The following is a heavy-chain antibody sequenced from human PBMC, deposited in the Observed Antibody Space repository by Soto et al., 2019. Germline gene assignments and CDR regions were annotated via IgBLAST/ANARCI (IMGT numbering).Heavy chain of an antibody. CDR3: AREGLFYDFWSGYTHYFDS. J-gene: IGHJ4*01. V-gene: IGHV3-7*03. CDR1: GFTFSNYW. D-gene: IGHD3-3*01. CDR2: IKQEGSEK. Sequence: EVRLVESGGGLVQPGGSLRLSCAASGFTFSNYWMAWVRQAPGKGLQWVANIKQEGSEKYYVDSVKGRFTISRDNADNSLYLQMTRLRDDDTAVYYCAREGLFYDFWSGYTHYFDSWGHGTLVTVSS.